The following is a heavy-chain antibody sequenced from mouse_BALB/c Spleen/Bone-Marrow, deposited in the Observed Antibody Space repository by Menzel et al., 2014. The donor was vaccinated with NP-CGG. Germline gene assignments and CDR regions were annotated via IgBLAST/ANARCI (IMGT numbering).Heavy chain of an antibody. V-gene: IGHV2-6-2*01. CDR3: ARHRYGAMDY. D-gene: IGHD2-14*01. J-gene: IGHJ4*01. CDR2: IWSDGST. Sequence: QVQLKDSGPDLVAPSQCLSITCTASGFSLTSYGVHWVRQPPGKGLEWLVVIWSDGSTTYNSAIKSRLSISKDNAKSQVFLKMNSLQTDDTAMYYCARHRYGAMDYWGQGTSVTVSS. CDR1: GFSLTSYG.